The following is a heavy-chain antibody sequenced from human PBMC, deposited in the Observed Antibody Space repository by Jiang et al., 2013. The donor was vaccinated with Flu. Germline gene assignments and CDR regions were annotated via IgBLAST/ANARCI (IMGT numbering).Heavy chain of an antibody. CDR2: VYYSGAT. Sequence: GPGLVKPSETLSLTCSVTGASMRTSYWNWIRQSPGKGLEWIGYVYYSGATSYNPSLKSRLSMSVDSAKNQFSLTLTSVTPADTAVYYCAKDLGYGNSWKGRAPWFDTWGQGTLVTVSA. CDR1: GASMRTSY. V-gene: IGHV4-59*13. CDR3: AKDLGYGNSWKGRAPWFDT. D-gene: IGHD2/OR15-2a*01. J-gene: IGHJ5*02.